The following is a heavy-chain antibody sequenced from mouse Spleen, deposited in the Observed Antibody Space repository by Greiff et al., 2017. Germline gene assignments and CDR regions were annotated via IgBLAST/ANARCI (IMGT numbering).Heavy chain of an antibody. J-gene: IGHJ1*01. CDR1: GYTFTSYT. CDR2: INPSSGYT. CDR3: ARSPGVYYYGSSYWYFDV. V-gene: IGHV1-4*01. Sequence: QVQLQQSGAELARPGASVKMSCKASGYTFTSYTMHWVKQRPGQGLEWIGYINPSSGYTKYNQKFKDKATLTADKSSSTAYMQLSSLTSEDSAVYYCARSPGVYYYGSSYWYFDVWGAGTTVTVSS. D-gene: IGHD1-1*01.